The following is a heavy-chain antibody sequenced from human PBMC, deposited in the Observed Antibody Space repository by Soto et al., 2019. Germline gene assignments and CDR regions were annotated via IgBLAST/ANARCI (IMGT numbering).Heavy chain of an antibody. CDR3: ARVLYGYSSGWYLGWFDP. CDR1: GYSFTSYW. D-gene: IGHD6-19*01. CDR2: IYPGDSDT. V-gene: IGHV5-51*01. J-gene: IGHJ5*02. Sequence: LGESLKISCKGSGYSFTSYWIGWVRQIPGKGLEWMGIIYPGDSDTRYSPSFQGQVTISADKSISTAYLQWSSLKASDTAMYYCARVLYGYSSGWYLGWFDPWGQGTLVTVSS.